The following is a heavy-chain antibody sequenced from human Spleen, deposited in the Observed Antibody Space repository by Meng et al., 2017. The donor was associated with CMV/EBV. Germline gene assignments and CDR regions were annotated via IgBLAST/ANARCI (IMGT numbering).Heavy chain of an antibody. CDR2: ISGSGGST. V-gene: IGHV3-23*01. CDR3: AKDRPLGFDP. J-gene: IGHJ5*02. Sequence: GESLKISCAASGFTFSSYAMSWVRQAPGKGLEWVSAISGSGGSTYYADSVKGRFTISRDNSKNTLYLQMNSLRAEDTAVYYCAKDRPLGFDPWGQGTLVTVSS. D-gene: IGHD6-6*01. CDR1: GFTFSSYA.